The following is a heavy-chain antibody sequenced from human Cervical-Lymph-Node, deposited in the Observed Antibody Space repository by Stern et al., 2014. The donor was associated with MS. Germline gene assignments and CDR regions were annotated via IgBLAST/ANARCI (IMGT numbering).Heavy chain of an antibody. Sequence: QLQLQESGPGLVKPSQTLSLTCTVSGDSITSGGYYWSWIRQHPGKGLEWIGYIYYSGATFYNPSLKSRVTISLDTSKNQFSLRLSSVTAADTAVYYCARDWSGSSIAPAYGGHIRFDPWGQGTLVTVSS. V-gene: IGHV4-31*03. D-gene: IGHD3-16*01. CDR3: ARDWSGSSIAPAYGGHIRFDP. CDR2: IYYSGAT. J-gene: IGHJ5*02. CDR1: GDSITSGGYY.